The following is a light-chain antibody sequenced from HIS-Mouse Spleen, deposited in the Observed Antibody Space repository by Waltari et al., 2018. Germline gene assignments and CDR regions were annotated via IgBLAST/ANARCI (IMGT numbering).Light chain of an antibody. Sequence: SYELTQPPSVSASPGQTASITCSGDQLGDKYACWYQQKPGQSPVLVIYQDSKRPSGIPERFSGSNSGNTATLTISGTQAMDEADYYCQAWDSSTAVFGTGTKVTVL. V-gene: IGLV3-1*01. CDR3: QAWDSSTAV. J-gene: IGLJ1*01. CDR1: QLGDKY. CDR2: QDS.